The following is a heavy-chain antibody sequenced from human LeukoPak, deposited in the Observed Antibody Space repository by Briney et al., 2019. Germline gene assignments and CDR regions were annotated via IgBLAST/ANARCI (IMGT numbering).Heavy chain of an antibody. CDR1: GFTFSSYW. V-gene: IGHV3-74*01. J-gene: IGHJ4*02. CDR2: INSDGSST. CDR3: ASREAGTIDY. D-gene: IGHD6-19*01. Sequence: GGSLRLSCAASGFTFSSYWMYWVRQAPGKGLVWVSRINSDGSSTNYADSVKGRFTISRDNAKNTVYLQMNSLRAEDTAVYYCASREAGTIDYWGQGTLVTVSS.